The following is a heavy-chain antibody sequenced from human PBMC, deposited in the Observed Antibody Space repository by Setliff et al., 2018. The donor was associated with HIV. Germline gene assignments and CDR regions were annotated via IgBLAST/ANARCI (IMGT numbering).Heavy chain of an antibody. J-gene: IGHJ4*02. CDR2: IYYSGST. CDR3: ASLTTDRFLEWLFVY. Sequence: SETLSLTCTLSGFSISSDGFYWGWIRQPPGKGLEWIGSIYYSGSTYYNPSLKTRVTISVDTSKNQFSLKLSSVTAADTAVYYCASLTTDRFLEWLFVYWGQGTLVTVSS. D-gene: IGHD3-3*01. V-gene: IGHV4-39*01. CDR1: GFSISSDGFY.